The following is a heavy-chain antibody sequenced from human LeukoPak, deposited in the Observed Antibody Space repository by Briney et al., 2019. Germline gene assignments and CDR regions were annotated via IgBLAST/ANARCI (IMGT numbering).Heavy chain of an antibody. CDR1: GGSFSGYY. V-gene: IGHV4-34*01. CDR3: ARVRAPRTRFFDS. CDR2: INHSGST. Sequence: SETLSLTCAVYGGSFSGYYWSWIRQPPGKGLEWIGEINHSGSTNYNPSLKSRITISLDTSKNQFSLKLSSVTAADTAVYYCARVRAPRTRFFDSWGQGTLVTVSS. D-gene: IGHD1-1*01. J-gene: IGHJ4*02.